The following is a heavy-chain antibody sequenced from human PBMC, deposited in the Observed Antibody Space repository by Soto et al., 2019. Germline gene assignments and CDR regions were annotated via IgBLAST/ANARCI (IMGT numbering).Heavy chain of an antibody. CDR2: ISWNSGNI. J-gene: IGHJ4*02. V-gene: IGHV3-9*01. D-gene: IGHD1-1*01. Sequence: DVQLVESGGGLVQPGRSLRLSCVTSGFTFDDYAMHWVRQAPGKGLEWVSSISWNSGNIDSADSVKGRFTVSRDNARNSLYLHMDSLRSEDTALYYCARDASITTSYLPYWGQGTLVTVSS. CDR3: ARDASITTSYLPY. CDR1: GFTFDDYA.